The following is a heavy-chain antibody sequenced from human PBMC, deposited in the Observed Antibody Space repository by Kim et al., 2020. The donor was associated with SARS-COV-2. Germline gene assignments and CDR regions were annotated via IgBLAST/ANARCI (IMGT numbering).Heavy chain of an antibody. D-gene: IGHD3-10*01. CDR1: GASTTSSFYC. V-gene: IGHV4-39*01. CDR3: ARCHVASGKPYYFDH. J-gene: IGHJ5*02. Sequence: SETLSLTCTVSGASTTSSFYCWSWIRQPPGMELVWIGCIYYDGKTNYNPALKSRVSTSIDTTKDQFSLRLSSVTAADTAVYYCARCHVASGKPYYFDHWGQGTPATVSS. CDR2: IYYDGKT.